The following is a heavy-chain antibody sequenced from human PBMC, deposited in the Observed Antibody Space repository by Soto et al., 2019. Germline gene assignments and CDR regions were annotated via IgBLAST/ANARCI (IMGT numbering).Heavy chain of an antibody. D-gene: IGHD3-3*01. Sequence: SGPTLVKPTQTLTLTCTFSGFSLSTSGVGVGWIRQPPGKALEWLALIYWNDDKRYSPSLKSRLTITKDTSKNQVVLTMTNMDPVDIATYYCAHTSSRFLEWLLFDYWGQGTLVTVSS. CDR2: IYWNDDK. V-gene: IGHV2-5*01. CDR1: GFSLSTSGVG. CDR3: AHTSSRFLEWLLFDY. J-gene: IGHJ4*02.